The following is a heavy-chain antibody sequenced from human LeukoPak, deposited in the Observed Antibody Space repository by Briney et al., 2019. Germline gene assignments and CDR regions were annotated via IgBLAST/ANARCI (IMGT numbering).Heavy chain of an antibody. V-gene: IGHV3-23*01. J-gene: IGHJ6*02. Sequence: TGGSLRLSCAASGFTFSSYALSWVRQAPGKGLEWVSSISASGGSTYYADSVKGRLTISRDNSKETLYLQMNSLRAEDTAVYFCARKDYYYGVDVWGQGTTVTVSS. CDR1: GFTFSSYA. CDR3: ARKDYYYGVDV. CDR2: ISASGGST.